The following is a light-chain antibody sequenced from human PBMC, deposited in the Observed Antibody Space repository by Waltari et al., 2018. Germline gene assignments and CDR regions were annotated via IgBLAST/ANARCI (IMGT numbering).Light chain of an antibody. J-gene: IGLJ3*02. CDR1: SPNMGNNY. CDR2: EYN. CDR3: ATWDSSLSAWV. Sequence: QSVLTQPPSVSAAPGQKVTISCPGSSPNMGNNYVSCFQHVSGTAPKLLIYEYNKRPSGLPDRFSGSKSGTSATLGITGLQTGDEAHYYCATWDSSLSAWVFGGGTKLTVL. V-gene: IGLV1-51*02.